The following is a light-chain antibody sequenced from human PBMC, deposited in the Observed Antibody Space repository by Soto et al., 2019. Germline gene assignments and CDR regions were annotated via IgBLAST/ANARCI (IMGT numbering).Light chain of an antibody. CDR3: LLYYGGAVV. V-gene: IGLV7-43*01. Sequence: QTVVTQEPSLTVSPGGTVTLTCASSTGAVTSGYYPNWFQQKLGHVPRALFYSTRNKHAWTPARFSDSLLGGKAALTLSGLEPEDDDDYAGLLYYGGAVVFGGGTKLTVL. J-gene: IGLJ2*01. CDR2: STR. CDR1: TGAVTSGYY.